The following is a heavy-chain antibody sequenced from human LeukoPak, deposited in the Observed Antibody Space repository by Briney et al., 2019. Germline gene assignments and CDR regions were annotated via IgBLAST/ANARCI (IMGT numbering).Heavy chain of an antibody. Sequence: GGSLRLSCAVSGFTFSTYEMIWVRQAPGKGLEWVSYIDSSGTVRYYADSVEGRFTISRDNADNSLYLQMNSLRAEDTAVYYCARDYYYDPAYFDYWGQGTLVTVSS. CDR1: GFTFSTYE. D-gene: IGHD3-22*01. CDR3: ARDYYYDPAYFDY. V-gene: IGHV3-48*03. J-gene: IGHJ4*02. CDR2: IDSSGTVR.